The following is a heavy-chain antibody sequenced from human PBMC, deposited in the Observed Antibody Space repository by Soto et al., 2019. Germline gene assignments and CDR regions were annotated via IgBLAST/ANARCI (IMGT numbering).Heavy chain of an antibody. D-gene: IGHD2-2*01. Sequence: PSETLSLTCTVSGVSISSGYYYWSWIRQTPGKGLEWIGYIYYSENTYYNPSLKSRVAISGDTSKNQFSLRLSSVTAADTAVYYCARGAPYHPGFSGQGTIVTVSS. V-gene: IGHV4-30-4*01. CDR2: IYYSENT. CDR1: GVSISSGYYY. CDR3: ARGAPYHPGF. J-gene: IGHJ6*02.